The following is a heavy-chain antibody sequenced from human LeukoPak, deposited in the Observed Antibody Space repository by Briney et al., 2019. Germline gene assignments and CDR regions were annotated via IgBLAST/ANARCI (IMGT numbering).Heavy chain of an antibody. CDR2: IYSGGST. CDR1: GFTVSSNY. Sequence: PGGSLRLSCAASGFTVSSNYMSWVCQAPGKGLEWVSVIYSGGSTYYADSVKGRFTISRDNSKNTLYLQMNSLRAEDTAVYYCARDKEDQQDYYYGMDVWGQGTTVTVSS. D-gene: IGHD1/OR15-1a*01. V-gene: IGHV3-53*01. CDR3: ARDKEDQQDYYYGMDV. J-gene: IGHJ6*02.